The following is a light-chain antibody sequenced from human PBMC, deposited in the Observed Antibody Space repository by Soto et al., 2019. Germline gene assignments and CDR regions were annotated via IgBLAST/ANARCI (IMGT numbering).Light chain of an antibody. V-gene: IGKV1-9*01. J-gene: IGKJ1*01. CDR3: QQYNSYWT. Sequence: IQLTQSPSSLSASVGDRVTITCRASQGFRDSLAWYQQKPGKAPKLLIYATSTLQNGVPSRFSGSGSGTEFTLTISSLQPDDFATYYCQQYNSYWTFGQGTKVDIK. CDR2: ATS. CDR1: QGFRDS.